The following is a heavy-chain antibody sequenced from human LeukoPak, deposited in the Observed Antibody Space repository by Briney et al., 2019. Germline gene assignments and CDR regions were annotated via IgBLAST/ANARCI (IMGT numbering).Heavy chain of an antibody. CDR3: ARVRTGSDFYFDY. Sequence: PGGSLRLSCAASGFTFSNHGMHWVRQAPGKGLEWVGLIWYDGSEKYYADSVKGRFTISRDNSKNTLYLQMNSLRAEDTAVFYCARVRTGSDFYFDYWGQGTLVTVSS. V-gene: IGHV3-33*01. CDR1: GFTFSNHG. J-gene: IGHJ4*02. CDR2: IWYDGSEK. D-gene: IGHD3-10*01.